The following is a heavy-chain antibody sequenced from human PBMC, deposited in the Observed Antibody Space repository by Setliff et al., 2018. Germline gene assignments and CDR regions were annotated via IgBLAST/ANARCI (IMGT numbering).Heavy chain of an antibody. Sequence: GGSLRLSCAASGFTFSTYDMRWVRQAPGKGLEWVSAIGGSGGSGGSGGNRYYADSVKGRFTISRDNSKNTLYLEMNSLRDDDTAVYYCARAIVGATKRGGYFDYWGQGTLVTVSS. CDR3: ARAIVGATKRGGYFDY. J-gene: IGHJ4*02. CDR2: IGGSGGSGGSGGNR. V-gene: IGHV3-23*01. D-gene: IGHD1-26*01. CDR1: GFTFSTYD.